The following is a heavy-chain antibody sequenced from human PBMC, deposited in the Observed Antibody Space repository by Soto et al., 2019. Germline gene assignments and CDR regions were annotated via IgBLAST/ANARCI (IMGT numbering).Heavy chain of an antibody. Sequence: PSETLSLTCTVSGGSSTFYYWSWIRHPAGKGLEWIGRISSTGNTNYNPSLNSRVTMSLDTSKKKISLNMRSVTAADTAVYFCAREESSWTYTPNWFDPWGQGTLVTVSS. CDR2: ISSTGNT. V-gene: IGHV4-4*07. J-gene: IGHJ5*02. CDR1: GGSSTFYY. D-gene: IGHD3-3*01. CDR3: AREESSWTYTPNWFDP.